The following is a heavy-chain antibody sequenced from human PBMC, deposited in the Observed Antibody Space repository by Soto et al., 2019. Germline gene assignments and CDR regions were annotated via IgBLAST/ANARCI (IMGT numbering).Heavy chain of an antibody. Sequence: EVQLLESGGGLVQPGGSLSLSCAASGFTFGSHAMIWVRQAPGKGLEWVSAISGSGGSAYYADCVKGRFTISRDNSINTLYLQMNSLRAEDTALYYCAKEPYSDFWSAYYYFDYWGQGTLVTVSS. V-gene: IGHV3-23*01. D-gene: IGHD3-3*01. CDR3: AKEPYSDFWSAYYYFDY. CDR2: ISGSGGSA. CDR1: GFTFGSHA. J-gene: IGHJ4*02.